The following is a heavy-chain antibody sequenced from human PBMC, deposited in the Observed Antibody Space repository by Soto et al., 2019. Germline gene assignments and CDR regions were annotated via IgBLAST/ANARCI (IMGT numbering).Heavy chain of an antibody. Sequence: ASVKVSCKASGYTFTGYYMHWVRQAPGQGLEWMGWINPNSGGTNYAQKFQGWVTMTRDTSISTAYMELSRLRSDDTAVYYCARGSDERFGDSNANWFDPWGQGTLVTVSS. CDR3: ARGSDERFGDSNANWFDP. V-gene: IGHV1-2*04. D-gene: IGHD3-10*01. CDR1: GYTFTGYY. J-gene: IGHJ5*02. CDR2: INPNSGGT.